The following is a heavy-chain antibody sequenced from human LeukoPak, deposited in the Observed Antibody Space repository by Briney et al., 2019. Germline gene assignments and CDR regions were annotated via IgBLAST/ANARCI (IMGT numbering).Heavy chain of an antibody. J-gene: IGHJ4*02. CDR2: IYNTVDV. V-gene: IGHV4-59*01. CDR1: GGSIIVSY. CDR3: ARSRYYDSSGYNPTYYFDF. Sequence: SETLSITCTVSGGSIIVSYWTWIRQSPGEGLEWIGYIYNTVDVKYNPSLKSRVTISIDMSRNQFSPRLNSVTAADTAVYYCARSRYYDSSGYNPTYYFDFWGQGALVTVSS. D-gene: IGHD3-22*01.